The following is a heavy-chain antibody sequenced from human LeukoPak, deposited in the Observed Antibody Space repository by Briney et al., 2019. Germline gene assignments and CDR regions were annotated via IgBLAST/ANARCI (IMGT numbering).Heavy chain of an antibody. V-gene: IGHV6-1*01. Sequence: SQTLSLTCAISGESVSSTGASWNWIRQSPSRGLEWLGRTYYRSQWYYEYALSVKSRIIVAPDTSKNQFSLQLNSVTPEDTAVYYCARGCYSSFDYWDQGTLVTVSS. J-gene: IGHJ4*02. CDR1: GESVSSTGAS. CDR3: ARGCYSSFDY. CDR2: TYYRSQWYY. D-gene: IGHD5-18*01.